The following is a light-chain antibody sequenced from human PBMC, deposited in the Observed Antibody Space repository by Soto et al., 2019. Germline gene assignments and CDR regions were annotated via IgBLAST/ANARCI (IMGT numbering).Light chain of an antibody. V-gene: IGKV1-5*01. CDR2: DVS. Sequence: DIQMPQSLSTLSASVGDRVSITCRASQSISDWLAWYQQKPGKAPKLLIYDVSSLESGVPSRFSGSGSGTEFTLTVSSLQPDDLATYYCQHYNTYSTWTVGQGTKVDIK. CDR3: QHYNTYSTWT. CDR1: QSISDW. J-gene: IGKJ1*01.